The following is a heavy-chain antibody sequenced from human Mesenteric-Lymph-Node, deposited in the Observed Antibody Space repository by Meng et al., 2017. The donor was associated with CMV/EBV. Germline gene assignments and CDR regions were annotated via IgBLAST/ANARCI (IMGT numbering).Heavy chain of an antibody. V-gene: IGHV4-31*02. J-gene: IGHJ5*01. Sequence: VSGGSISSGGHYWNWIRQHPGQGLEWIGYIYHSGSTSYYNPSLKSRVIISVDTSENQFSLKLTSVTAADTAVYFCARKAIFGGVLDSWGQGVLVTVSS. CDR2: IYHSGST. CDR3: ARKAIFGGVLDS. D-gene: IGHD3-3*01. CDR1: GGSISSGGHY.